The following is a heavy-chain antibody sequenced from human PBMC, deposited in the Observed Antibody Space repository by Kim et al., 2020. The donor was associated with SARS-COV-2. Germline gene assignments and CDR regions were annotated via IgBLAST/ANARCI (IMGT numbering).Heavy chain of an antibody. CDR1: GYTFTTDW. CDR3: VRVEGATFYFHY. V-gene: IGHV5-51*01. CDR2: IFPGDSET. J-gene: IGHJ4*02. Sequence: SLKISCKTSGYTFTTDWIGWVRHMPGKGLEWMAIIFPGDSETRYGPSFQGQVTVSVDKSLSSAYLQWSSLKASDTAIYYCVRVEGATFYFHYWGQGTLVTVSS. D-gene: IGHD1-26*01.